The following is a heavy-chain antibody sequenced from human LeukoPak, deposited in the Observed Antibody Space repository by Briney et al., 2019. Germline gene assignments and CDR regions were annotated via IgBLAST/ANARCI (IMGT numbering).Heavy chain of an antibody. D-gene: IGHD6-19*01. J-gene: IGHJ4*02. CDR2: MNPHSGNT. V-gene: IGHV1-8*01. CDR1: GYTFTSYD. Sequence: ASVKVSCKASGYTFTSYDINWVRQASGQGLEWMGWMNPHSGNTGSAQKFQGRVTITADESTSTAYMELSSLRSEDTAVYYCAREVRGGWSLYRGQGTLVTVSS. CDR3: AREVRGGWSLY.